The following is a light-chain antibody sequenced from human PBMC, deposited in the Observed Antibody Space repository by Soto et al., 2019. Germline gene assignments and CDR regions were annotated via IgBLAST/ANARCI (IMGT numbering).Light chain of an antibody. Sequence: EIVLTQSPATLSLSPGERATLSCRASQSVYIYLAWYQQKPGKSPRLLIYDASNRATGIPARFSGSGSGTDFTLTISSLEPEDFAVYYCQHRSSWPVSFGQGTRLEI. V-gene: IGKV3-11*01. J-gene: IGKJ5*01. CDR1: QSVYIY. CDR3: QHRSSWPVS. CDR2: DAS.